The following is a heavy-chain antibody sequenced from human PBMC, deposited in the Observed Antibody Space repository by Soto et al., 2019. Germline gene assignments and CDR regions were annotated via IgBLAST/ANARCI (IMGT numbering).Heavy chain of an antibody. V-gene: IGHV4-59*05. CDR1: GGSISSYY. J-gene: IGHJ6*02. D-gene: IGHD3-3*01. CDR2: IYYSGST. CDR3: ARLRARFYDFWSGYYPFDYYYGMDV. Sequence: SETLSLTCTVSGGSISSYYWSWIRQPPGKGLEWIGSIYYSGSTYYNPSLKSRVTISVDTSKNQFSLKLSSVTAADTAVYYCARLRARFYDFWSGYYPFDYYYGMDVWGQGTTVTVSS.